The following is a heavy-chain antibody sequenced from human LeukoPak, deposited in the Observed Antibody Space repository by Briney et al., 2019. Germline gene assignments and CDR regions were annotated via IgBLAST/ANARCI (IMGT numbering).Heavy chain of an antibody. D-gene: IGHD3-9*01. V-gene: IGHV3-21*01. CDR1: EFTFSTYS. Sequence: GGPLRLSCAASEFTFSTYSMNWVRQAPGKGLEWVSSISSGSTYIYYADSVKGRFTISRDSSKNTLYLQVNSLRADDTAVYYCAKDGPYHNILTGYRRTSAYYFDFWGQGTLVTVSS. J-gene: IGHJ4*02. CDR3: AKDGPYHNILTGYRRTSAYYFDF. CDR2: ISSGSTYI.